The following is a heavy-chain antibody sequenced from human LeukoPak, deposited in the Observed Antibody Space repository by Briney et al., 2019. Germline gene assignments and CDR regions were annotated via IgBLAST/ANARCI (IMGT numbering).Heavy chain of an antibody. V-gene: IGHV1-2*06. CDR1: GYTFTGFY. D-gene: IGHD3-22*01. CDR3: ARSYDSSGAVIGGY. Sequence: GASVKVSCKTSGYTFTGFYVHWVRQAPGQGLEWMGRINPNSGDTNYLQKFQGRVTMTRDTSIRTVYMELSRLGSDDTAMYYCARSYDSSGAVIGGYWGQGTLVTVSS. J-gene: IGHJ4*02. CDR2: INPNSGDT.